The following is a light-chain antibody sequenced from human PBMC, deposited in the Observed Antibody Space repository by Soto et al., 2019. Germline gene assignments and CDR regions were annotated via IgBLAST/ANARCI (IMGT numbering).Light chain of an antibody. J-gene: IGKJ5*01. CDR1: QSVINNY. CDR2: VAS. V-gene: IGKV3-20*01. CDR3: QIYGSSPPIT. Sequence: EIVLTQAPGTLFLSQGERATLSCRASQSVINNYLAWYQQKPGQAPRLLIYVASSRAAGIPDRFSGRGSGTDFSLTISRLELEDFAVYYCQIYGSSPPITFGQGTRLRL.